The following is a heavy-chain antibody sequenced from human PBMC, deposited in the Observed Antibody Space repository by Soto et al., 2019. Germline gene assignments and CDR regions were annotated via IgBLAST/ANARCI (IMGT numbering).Heavy chain of an antibody. CDR1: GFTFSSYA. J-gene: IGHJ6*02. CDR2: ISYDGSNK. Sequence: GGSLRLSCAASGFTFSSYAMHWVRQAPGKGLEWVAVISYDGSNKYYADSVKGRFTISRDNSKNTLYLQMNSLRAEDTAVYYCARVAYYDIYPYYGMDVWGQGTTVTVSS. V-gene: IGHV3-30-3*01. CDR3: ARVAYYDIYPYYGMDV. D-gene: IGHD3-9*01.